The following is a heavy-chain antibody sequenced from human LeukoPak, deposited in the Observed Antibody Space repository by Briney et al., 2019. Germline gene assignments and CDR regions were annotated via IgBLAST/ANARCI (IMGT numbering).Heavy chain of an antibody. CDR2: ISAYNGNT. V-gene: IGHV1-18*01. D-gene: IGHD3-22*01. J-gene: IGHJ4*02. CDR1: VYTFTSYG. Sequence: ASVKVSCKASVYTFTSYGISWVRQAPGQGLAWMGWISAYNGNTNYAQKLQGRVTMTTDTSTSTAYMELRSLRSDDTAVYYCARGVDYYDSSGGYYFDYWGQGTLVTVSS. CDR3: ARGVDYYDSSGGYYFDY.